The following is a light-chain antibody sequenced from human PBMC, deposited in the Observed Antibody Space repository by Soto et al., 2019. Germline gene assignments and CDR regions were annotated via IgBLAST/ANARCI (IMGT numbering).Light chain of an antibody. J-gene: IGLJ2*01. V-gene: IGLV3-21*02. Sequence: SYELTQPPSVSVAPGQTASVTCGGNDIGSKSVHWYQQRPGQAPALVVYDDSDRPSGIPARFSGSNSGNTATLTISRVEAGDEADYYCQVWDSSSDVVFGGGTKLTVL. CDR3: QVWDSSSDVV. CDR2: DDS. CDR1: DIGSKS.